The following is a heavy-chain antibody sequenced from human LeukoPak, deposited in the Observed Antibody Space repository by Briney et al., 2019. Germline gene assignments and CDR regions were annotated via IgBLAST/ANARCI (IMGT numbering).Heavy chain of an antibody. D-gene: IGHD2-2*01. CDR3: ARGYCSTTSCYGRYYYGMDV. CDR1: GFTFSSYA. V-gene: IGHV3-66*01. Sequence: GESLRLSCAASGFTFSSYAMSWVRQAPGKGLEWVSVIYSGGSTYYADSVKGRFTISRDNSKNTLYLQMNSLRAEDTAVYYCARGYCSTTSCYGRYYYGMDVWGQGTTVTVSS. J-gene: IGHJ6*02. CDR2: IYSGGST.